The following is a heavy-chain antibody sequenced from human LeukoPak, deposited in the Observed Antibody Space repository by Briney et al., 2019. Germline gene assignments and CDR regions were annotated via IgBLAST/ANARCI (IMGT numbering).Heavy chain of an antibody. CDR1: GFTFSDYS. V-gene: IGHV3-21*01. Sequence: GGSLRLSCAASGFTFSDYSINWVRQAPGKGLEWVSSISSSGKNIFYVDSVKGRFTISRDNAQNSLYLQMNSLRAEDTAVYYCVRDHLWAFDYWGQGTLVTVSS. CDR2: ISSSGKNI. D-gene: IGHD2-21*01. J-gene: IGHJ4*02. CDR3: VRDHLWAFDY.